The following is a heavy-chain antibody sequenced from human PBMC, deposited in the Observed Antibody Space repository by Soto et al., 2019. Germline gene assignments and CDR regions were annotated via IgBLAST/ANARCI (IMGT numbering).Heavy chain of an antibody. V-gene: IGHV3-23*01. J-gene: IGHJ4*02. CDR3: AKNRPGSRFCSGGTCQYYFDS. D-gene: IGHD2-15*01. Sequence: PGGSLRLSCAVSGFTFSGFAMSWVRQAPGKGLEWVSLISGSGGNTYYADSVKGRFTISRDNSKSTLFVQMDSLRAEDAAIYFCAKNRPGSRFCSGGTCQYYFDSRGKGTRVTVSS. CDR1: GFTFSGFA. CDR2: ISGSGGNT.